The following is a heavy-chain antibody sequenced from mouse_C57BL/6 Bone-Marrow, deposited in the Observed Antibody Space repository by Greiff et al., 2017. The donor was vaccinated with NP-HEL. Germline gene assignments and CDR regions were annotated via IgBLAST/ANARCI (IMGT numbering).Heavy chain of an antibody. D-gene: IGHD1-1*01. CDR2: IDPSASET. Sequence: QVQLQQPGAELVRPGSSVKLSCKASGYTFTSYWMHWVKQRPIQGLEWIGNIDPSASETTYNQKFKDKATLTVDKSSSTAYMQLSSLTSGDSAVYYCARHYGSSYVSFDYWGQGTTLTVSS. CDR3: ARHYGSSYVSFDY. J-gene: IGHJ2*01. CDR1: GYTFTSYW. V-gene: IGHV1-52*01.